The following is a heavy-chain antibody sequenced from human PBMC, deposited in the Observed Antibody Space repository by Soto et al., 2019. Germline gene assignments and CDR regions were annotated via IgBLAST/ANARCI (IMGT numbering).Heavy chain of an antibody. J-gene: IGHJ4*02. CDR3: AHRLYDILTGYYHLDY. Sequence: QITLKESGPTLVKPTQTLTLTCTFSGFLLSTSGVGVGWIRQPPGKALEWLALIYWDDDKRYSPSLKSRLTITKDTSKNQVVLTMTNMDPVDTATYYCAHRLYDILTGYYHLDYWGQGTLVTVSS. D-gene: IGHD3-9*01. CDR2: IYWDDDK. V-gene: IGHV2-5*02. CDR1: GFLLSTSGVG.